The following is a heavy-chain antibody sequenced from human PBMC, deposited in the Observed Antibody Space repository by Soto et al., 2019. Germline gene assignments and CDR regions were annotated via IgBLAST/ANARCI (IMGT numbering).Heavy chain of an antibody. D-gene: IGHD5-12*01. CDR2: IIPIFGTA. Sequence: QVQLVQSGAEVKKPGSSVKVSCKASGGTFSSYAISWVRQAPGQGLEWMGGIIPIFGTANYAQKLQGRVRITADEATSTAYMELSSRRSEDKAVDYCARDRKRWLHRERGDFDYWGQGTLVTVSS. V-gene: IGHV1-69*01. J-gene: IGHJ4*02. CDR1: GGTFSSYA. CDR3: ARDRKRWLHRERGDFDY.